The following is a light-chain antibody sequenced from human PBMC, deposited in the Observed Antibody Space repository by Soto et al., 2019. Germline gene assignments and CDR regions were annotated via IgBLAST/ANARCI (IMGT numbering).Light chain of an antibody. V-gene: IGKV3-15*01. CDR2: DAS. J-gene: IGKJ1*01. CDR1: QSVSNK. CDR3: QQYNDWWT. Sequence: EIVMTQSPVTLSVSPGERATLSCRASQSVSNKVAWYQQKPGQGPRLLIYDASIRDTGIPARFSGSGSGTEFTLTISSLQSEDFAVYYCQQYNDWWTFGQGTKVEIK.